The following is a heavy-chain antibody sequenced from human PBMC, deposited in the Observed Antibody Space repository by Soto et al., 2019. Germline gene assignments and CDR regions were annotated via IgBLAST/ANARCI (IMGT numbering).Heavy chain of an antibody. V-gene: IGHV1-58*01. CDR2: IVVGSGNT. CDR3: AAGDYHDTSGYSSDY. J-gene: IGHJ4*01. Sequence: SVKVSCKASGFTFITSTWHWWRQARGQPLEWLGWIVVGSGNTIYAQNFQERVTFTRDESTSTAYMELSSLRFEDTGVYYRAAGDYHDTSGYSSDYWG. CDR1: GFTFITST. D-gene: IGHD3-3*01.